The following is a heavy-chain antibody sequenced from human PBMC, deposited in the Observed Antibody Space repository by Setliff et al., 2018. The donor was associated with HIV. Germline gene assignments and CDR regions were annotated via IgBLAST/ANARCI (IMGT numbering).Heavy chain of an antibody. CDR3: ATDPRRLSY. CDR2: ISSSGSTI. J-gene: IGHJ4*02. V-gene: IGHV3-48*04. Sequence: PGESLKISCAATGFTFSSYVLHWVRQAPGKGLEWVSYISSSGSTIYYADSVKGRFTISRDNAKNSLYLQLNSLRAEDTAVYYCATDPRRLSYWGQGTLVTVSS. D-gene: IGHD2-21*01. CDR1: GFTFSSYV.